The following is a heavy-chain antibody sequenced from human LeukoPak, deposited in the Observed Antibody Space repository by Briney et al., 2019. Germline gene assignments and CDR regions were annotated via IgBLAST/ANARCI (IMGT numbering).Heavy chain of an antibody. D-gene: IGHD6-13*01. CDR3: AKSFGPVIAAAGTGAD. CDR2: ISGSGVNT. J-gene: IGHJ4*02. V-gene: IGHV3-23*01. CDR1: GFTFSSYA. Sequence: GGSLRLSCAASGFTFSSYAMNWVRQAPGKGLEWVSVISGSGVNTDYADSVKGRFTISRDNSKNTLFLQMNSLRADDTAVYYCAKSFGPVIAAAGTGADWGQGTLVTVSS.